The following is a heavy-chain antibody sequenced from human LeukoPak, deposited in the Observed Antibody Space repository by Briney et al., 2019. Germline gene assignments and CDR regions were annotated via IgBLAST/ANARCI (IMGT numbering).Heavy chain of an antibody. Sequence: ASVKVSCKASGGTFSSYTISWVRQAPGQGLEWMGRIIPILGIANYAQKFQGRVTITADKSTNTAYMELSSLRSEDTAVYYCARASREWLSPYYFDYWGQGTLVTVSS. CDR3: ARASREWLSPYYFDY. CDR2: IIPILGIA. D-gene: IGHD3-3*01. CDR1: GGTFSSYT. V-gene: IGHV1-69*02. J-gene: IGHJ4*02.